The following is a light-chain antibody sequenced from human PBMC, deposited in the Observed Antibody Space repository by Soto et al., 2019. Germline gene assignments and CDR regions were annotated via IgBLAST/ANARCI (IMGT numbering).Light chain of an antibody. Sequence: IRMSQCPSSVSESXGDRATISGRPSPNTISCLHGYQHKPGKAPKLXXYAASSLQGGGPSRFSGSGSGTDFTRTISSLQPEDFATYYRQQSYSNPRTFGGGTKVDIK. CDR2: AAS. CDR1: PNTISC. J-gene: IGKJ4*01. CDR3: QQSYSNPRT. V-gene: IGKV1-39*01.